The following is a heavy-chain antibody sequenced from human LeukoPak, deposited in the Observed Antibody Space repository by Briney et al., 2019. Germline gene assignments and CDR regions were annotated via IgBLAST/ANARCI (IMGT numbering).Heavy chain of an antibody. CDR1: GDSVSSNSAA. Sequence: SQTLSLTCAISGDSVSSNSAAWNWIRQSPSRGLEWLGRTYYRSKWYNDYAVSVKSRITINPDTSKNQFSLQLNSVTPEDTAVYYCARVVLSSGYGGNGDDAFDIWGQGTMVTVSS. D-gene: IGHD4-23*01. CDR3: ARVVLSSGYGGNGDDAFDI. J-gene: IGHJ3*02. V-gene: IGHV6-1*01. CDR2: TYYRSKWYN.